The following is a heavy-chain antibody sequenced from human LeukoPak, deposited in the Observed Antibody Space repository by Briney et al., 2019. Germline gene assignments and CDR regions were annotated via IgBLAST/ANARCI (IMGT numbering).Heavy chain of an antibody. CDR2: INVDGTAE. Sequence: GGSLRLSCAASGFSFSTIYMSWVRQTPGQGLEWVANINVDGTAEYYVDSVKGRFTISRDNAKNSLYLQMNSLRAEDAAVYYCARDPYRFAFDIWGQGTVVLVSS. CDR1: GFSFSTIY. CDR3: ARDPYRFAFDI. V-gene: IGHV3-7*03. J-gene: IGHJ3*02. D-gene: IGHD1-26*01.